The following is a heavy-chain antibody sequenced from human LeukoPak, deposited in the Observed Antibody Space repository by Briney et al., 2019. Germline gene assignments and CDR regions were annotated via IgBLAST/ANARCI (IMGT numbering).Heavy chain of an antibody. CDR1: GFTFSSYA. CDR3: ARARAESRYCGGDCYFDY. D-gene: IGHD2-21*02. V-gene: IGHV3-23*01. CDR2: ISGSGGST. J-gene: IGHJ4*02. Sequence: GGSLRLSCAASGFTFSSYAMSWVRQAPGKGLEWVSAISGSGGSTYYADSVKGRFTISRDNSKNTLYLQMNSLRAEDTAVYYCARARAESRYCGGDCYFDYWGQGTLVTVSS.